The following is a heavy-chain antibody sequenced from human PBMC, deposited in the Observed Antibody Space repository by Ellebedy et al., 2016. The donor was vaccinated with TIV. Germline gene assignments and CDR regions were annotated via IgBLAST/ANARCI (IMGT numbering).Heavy chain of an antibody. CDR3: ARDLIPSVVGGGDAFDI. J-gene: IGHJ3*02. CDR2: INPSGGGA. CDR1: RDTFSTHF. V-gene: IGHV1-46*01. Sequence: ASVKVSXKTSRDTFSTHFMHWVRQAPGQGLEWMGIINPSGGGAIYAQKFQDRVTMTVDTPTSTVYMELNSLTSEDTAVYYCARDLIPSVVGGGDAFDIWGQGTMVTVSS. D-gene: IGHD2-15*01.